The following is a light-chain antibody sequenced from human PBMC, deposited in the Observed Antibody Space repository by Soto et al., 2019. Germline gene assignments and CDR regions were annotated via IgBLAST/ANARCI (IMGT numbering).Light chain of an antibody. Sequence: EIVMTQSPATLSVSPGERATLSCRASQSVSSNLAWYQQKPGQTPKLLIYVASTRATGIPARFSGSVSGTEFTLTISILQSEDFAVYYCQQYYVWPLTFGGGTKVEFK. V-gene: IGKV3-15*01. CDR2: VAS. CDR3: QQYYVWPLT. J-gene: IGKJ4*01. CDR1: QSVSSN.